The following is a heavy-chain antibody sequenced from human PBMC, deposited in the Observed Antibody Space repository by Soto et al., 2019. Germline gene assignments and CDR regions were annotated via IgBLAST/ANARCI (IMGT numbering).Heavy chain of an antibody. CDR1: GYTFTSYL. D-gene: IGHD2-2*01. Sequence: ASLKLSCKASGYTFTSYLIGWVRQAPGQWLEWMGWISAYNGNTNYAQKLQGRVTMTTDTSTSTAYMELRSLRSDDTAVYYCATRDAPSLSWNYYGMDAWGQGTTVTVSS. CDR2: ISAYNGNT. V-gene: IGHV1-18*04. CDR3: ATRDAPSLSWNYYGMDA. J-gene: IGHJ6*02.